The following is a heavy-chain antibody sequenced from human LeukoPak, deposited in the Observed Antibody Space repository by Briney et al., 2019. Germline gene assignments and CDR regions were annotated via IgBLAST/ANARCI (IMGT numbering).Heavy chain of an antibody. Sequence: GRSLRLSCAASGFTFSSYAMHWVRQAPGKGLEWVAVISYDGSNKYYADSVKGRFTISRDNSKNTLYLKMNSLRAEDTTVYYFARDFSQYFDCPSGYYYYGMDVWGKGTTVTVSS. V-gene: IGHV3-30*04. J-gene: IGHJ6*04. CDR3: ARDFSQYFDCPSGYYYYGMDV. CDR2: ISYDGSNK. CDR1: GFTFSSYA. D-gene: IGHD3-9*01.